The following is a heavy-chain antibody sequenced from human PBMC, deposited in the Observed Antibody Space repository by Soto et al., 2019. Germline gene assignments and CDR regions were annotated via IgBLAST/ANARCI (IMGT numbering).Heavy chain of an antibody. D-gene: IGHD5-12*01. CDR3: ARGVETVVADRDAFDC. Sequence: PSETLSLTCTVSGGSISSYYWSWIRQPPGKGLEWIGYIYYSGSTNYNPSLKSRVTISVDTSKNQFSLKLSSVTAADTAVYYCARGVETVVADRDAFDCWGQGTMVTVSS. J-gene: IGHJ3*01. CDR1: GGSISSYY. CDR2: IYYSGST. V-gene: IGHV4-59*08.